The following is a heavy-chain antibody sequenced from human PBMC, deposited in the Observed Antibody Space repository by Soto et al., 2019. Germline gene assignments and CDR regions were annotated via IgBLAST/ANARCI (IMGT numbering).Heavy chain of an antibody. J-gene: IGHJ4*02. V-gene: IGHV3-30*18. CDR2: ISYDGSNK. CDR3: AKDGDYGDRGDYFDY. D-gene: IGHD4-17*01. CDR1: GFTFSSYG. Sequence: QVQLVESGGGVVQPGRSLRLSCAASGFTFSSYGMHWVCQAPGKGLEWVAVISYDGSNKYYADSVKGRFTISRDNSKNTLYLQMNSLRAEDTAVYYCAKDGDYGDRGDYFDYWGQGTLVTVSS.